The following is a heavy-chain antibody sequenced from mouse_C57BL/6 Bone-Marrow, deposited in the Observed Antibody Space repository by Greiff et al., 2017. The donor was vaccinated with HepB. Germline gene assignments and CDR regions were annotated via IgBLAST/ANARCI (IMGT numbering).Heavy chain of an antibody. V-gene: IGHV5-4*01. CDR2: ISDGGSYT. J-gene: IGHJ2*01. CDR1: GFTFSSYA. D-gene: IGHD2-5*01. Sequence: EVMLVESGGGLVKPGGSLKLSCAASGFTFSSYAMSWVRQTPEKRLEWVATISDGGSYTYYPDNVKGRFTISRDNAKNNLYLQMSHLKSEDTAMYYCARDRDIVTTYYFDYWGQGTTLTVSS. CDR3: ARDRDIVTTYYFDY.